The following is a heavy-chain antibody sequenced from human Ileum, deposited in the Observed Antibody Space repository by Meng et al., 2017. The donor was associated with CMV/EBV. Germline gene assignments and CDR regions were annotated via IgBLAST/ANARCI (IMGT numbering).Heavy chain of an antibody. D-gene: IGHD3-3*01. V-gene: IGHV4-39*07. J-gene: IGHJ5*02. CDR1: GGSITTNKYY. Sequence: QPQLKESGPGLVKPLETLSLTCSVSGGSITTNKYYWGWIRQPPGKGLEWIGSIFYSGSTYYKPSLKSRVTISRDTSKNQFSLKLTSVTAADTAVYFCARDLVGFLEGFDPWGQGTLVTVSS. CDR2: IFYSGST. CDR3: ARDLVGFLEGFDP.